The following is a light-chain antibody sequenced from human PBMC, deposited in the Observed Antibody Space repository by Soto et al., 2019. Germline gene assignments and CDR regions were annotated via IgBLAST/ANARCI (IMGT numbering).Light chain of an antibody. CDR1: QSVSTN. CDR2: GAS. Sequence: EIVITPSPSTLSVSPGERATLTCRASQSVSTNLAWYQQKPGQGPRLLIYGASSRATGIPDRVSGSGSGTDFTLTISRLEPEDFAVYYCQQYGSSPFTFGPGTKVDIK. J-gene: IGKJ3*01. CDR3: QQYGSSPFT. V-gene: IGKV3-20*01.